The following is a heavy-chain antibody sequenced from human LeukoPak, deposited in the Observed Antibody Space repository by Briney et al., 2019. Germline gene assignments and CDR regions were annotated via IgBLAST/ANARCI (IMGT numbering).Heavy chain of an antibody. Sequence: ASVKVSYKASGYTFTGYYLHWVRQAPGQALEWMGCINPNSGGTNYAQKFQGRVTMTRDTSISTAYMELSRLTSDDTAVYYCARDDGFCRGVACYGKFDYWGQGTLVTVSS. D-gene: IGHD2-15*01. CDR1: GYTFTGYY. J-gene: IGHJ4*02. CDR2: INPNSGGT. V-gene: IGHV1-2*02. CDR3: ARDDGFCRGVACYGKFDY.